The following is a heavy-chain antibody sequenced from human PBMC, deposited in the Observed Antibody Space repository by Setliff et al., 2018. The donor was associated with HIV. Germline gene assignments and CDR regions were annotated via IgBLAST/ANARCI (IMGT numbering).Heavy chain of an antibody. D-gene: IGHD3-16*02. CDR1: GFTFSSYS. CDR3: TGDYRTSNWFDP. J-gene: IGHJ5*02. V-gene: IGHV3-21*04. CDR2: ISSSSSYI. Sequence: GGSLRLSCAASGFTFSSYSMNWVHQAPGKGLEWVSSISSSSSYIYYADSVRGRFTISRDTAKTSLYLEMNSLRVEDTALYYCTGDYRTSNWFDPWGHGTLVTVSS.